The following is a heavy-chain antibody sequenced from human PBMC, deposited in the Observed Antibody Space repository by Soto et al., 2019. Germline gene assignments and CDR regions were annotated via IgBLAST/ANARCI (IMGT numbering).Heavy chain of an antibody. CDR3: ARQYDILTGYYLEVGY. CDR1: GYTFTSYG. V-gene: IGHV1-18*01. D-gene: IGHD3-9*01. Sequence: QVQLVQSGAEVKKPGASVKVSCKASGYTFTSYGISWVRQAPGQGLERMGWISAYSGNTNYAQNLQGRVTMTTDTSTSTAYMELRSLRSDDTAVYYCARQYDILTGYYLEVGYWGQGTLVTVSS. J-gene: IGHJ4*02. CDR2: ISAYSGNT.